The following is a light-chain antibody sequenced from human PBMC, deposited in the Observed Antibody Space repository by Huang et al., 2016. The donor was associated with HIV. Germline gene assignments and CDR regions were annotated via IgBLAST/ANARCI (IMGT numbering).Light chain of an antibody. Sequence: DIQMTQSPSSLSASIGDRVTITCRASQGIRNLLAWIQQKPVKAPRSLIYAASSLRSGVPSNFSGSGSGTEFTLTINSLQPEDFATYYCQQYKSYPFTFGLGTRLEIK. CDR3: QQYKSYPFT. CDR2: AAS. V-gene: IGKV1-16*02. CDR1: QGIRNL. J-gene: IGKJ5*01.